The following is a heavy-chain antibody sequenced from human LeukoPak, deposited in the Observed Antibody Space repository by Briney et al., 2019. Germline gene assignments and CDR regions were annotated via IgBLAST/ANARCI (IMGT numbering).Heavy chain of an antibody. Sequence: QPGGSLRLSCAASGFTFSSYEMNWVRQAPGKGLEWVSYISSSGSTIYYADSVKGRFTISRDNAKNSLYLQMNSLRAEDTAVYYCARLYGSGGGKNDYWGQGTLVTVSS. J-gene: IGHJ4*02. CDR1: GFTFSSYE. CDR2: ISSSGSTI. CDR3: ARLYGSGGGKNDY. V-gene: IGHV3-48*03. D-gene: IGHD3-10*01.